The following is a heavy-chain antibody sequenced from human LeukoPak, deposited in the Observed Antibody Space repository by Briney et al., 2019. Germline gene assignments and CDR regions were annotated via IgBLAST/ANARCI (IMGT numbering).Heavy chain of an antibody. CDR1: GFSFSSHW. CDR2: IRPDGSAQ. D-gene: IGHD6-19*01. V-gene: IGHV3-7*03. CDR3: AKWGYISGYYYDF. Sequence: GGSLRLSCAASGFSFSSHWMSWVRRAPGKGLEWVANIRPDGSAQYYVDSVKGRFTISRDNAKNSLFLHMNSLRAEDTALYYCAKWGYISGYYYDFLGQGTLVTVSS. J-gene: IGHJ4*02.